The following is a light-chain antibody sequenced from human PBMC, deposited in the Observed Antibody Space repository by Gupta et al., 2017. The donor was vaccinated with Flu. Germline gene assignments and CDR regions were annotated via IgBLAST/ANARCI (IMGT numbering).Light chain of an antibody. V-gene: IGKV1-5*03. CDR1: QSISSW. Sequence: DIQMTQSPSTLSASVGDRVTITCRASQSISSWLAWYQQKPGKAPKLLIYKASSLESGPPSRFHGRGYRTEFTLTISSLHLDDLTTHPCQQDKSYSVYSFGQES. J-gene: IGKJ2*03. CDR3: QQDKSYSVYS. CDR2: KAS.